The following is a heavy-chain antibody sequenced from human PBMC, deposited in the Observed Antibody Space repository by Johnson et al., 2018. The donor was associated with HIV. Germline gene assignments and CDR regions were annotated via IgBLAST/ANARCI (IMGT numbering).Heavy chain of an antibody. CDR2: IKQDGSEK. D-gene: IGHD1-26*01. CDR3: ARDRLSGSYYVGNAFDI. Sequence: VQLVESWGGLVQPGGSLRLSCAASGFTFSSYWMSWVRQAPGKGLEWVANIKQDGSEKYYVDSVKGRFTISRDNAKNSLYLQMNSLRAEDTAVYYCARDRLSGSYYVGNAFDIWGQGTKVTVSS. V-gene: IGHV3-7*01. CDR1: GFTFSSYW. J-gene: IGHJ3*02.